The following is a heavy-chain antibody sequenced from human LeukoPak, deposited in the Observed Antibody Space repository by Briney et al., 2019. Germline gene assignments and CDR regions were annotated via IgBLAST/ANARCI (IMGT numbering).Heavy chain of an antibody. CDR2: IIPILGIA. J-gene: IGHJ4*02. D-gene: IGHD6-13*01. V-gene: IGHV1-69*04. CDR3: ARPLDSSSWYFDY. CDR1: GGTFSSYA. Sequence: ASVKVSCKASGGTFSSYAISWVRQAPGQGLEWMGRIIPILGIANYAQKFQGRVTITADKSTSTAYMELSSLRSEDTAVYYCARPLDSSSWYFDYWGQGTLVTVSS.